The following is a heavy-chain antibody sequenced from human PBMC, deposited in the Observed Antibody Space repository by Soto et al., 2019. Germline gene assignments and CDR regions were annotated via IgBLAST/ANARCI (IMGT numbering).Heavy chain of an antibody. J-gene: IGHJ4*02. Sequence: QAQLLQSGAELKKPGASVKGSGKASGNTFTNLDLNWVRQAPGQGLDWMGWMHANTGNTGHAQKFQGRVSMTRNTSISTAYMELSSLRVEDTAVYYCARYIFGQGFIYWGQGTLVTVSS. CDR1: GNTFTNLD. V-gene: IGHV1-8*01. CDR2: MHANTGNT. CDR3: ARYIFGQGFIY. D-gene: IGHD3-10*01.